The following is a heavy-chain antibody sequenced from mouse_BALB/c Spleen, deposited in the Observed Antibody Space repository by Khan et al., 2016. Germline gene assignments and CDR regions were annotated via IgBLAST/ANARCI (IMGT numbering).Heavy chain of an antibody. CDR3: VGRDYDNNQFAD. J-gene: IGHJ3*01. Sequence: VRLQQSGAELVKPGASVKLSCTASGFNIKDTYMNWVKQRPEQGLEWIGRIDPVNDDTEYDPKFQVKATITADTSSNTAYLQLSSLTSEDTAVYYCVGRDYDNNQFADWGEGTLVTVSA. CDR2: IDPVNDDT. D-gene: IGHD2-4*01. V-gene: IGHV14-3*02. CDR1: GFNIKDTY.